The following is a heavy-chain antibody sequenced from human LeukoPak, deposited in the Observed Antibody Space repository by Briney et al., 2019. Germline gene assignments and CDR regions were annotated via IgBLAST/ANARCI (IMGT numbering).Heavy chain of an antibody. CDR3: ARDVFGPAATYCYGMDV. CDR1: GFTFSSYS. J-gene: IGHJ6*02. V-gene: IGHV3-21*01. Sequence: SGGSLRLSCAASGFTFSSYSMNWVRQAPGKGLEWVSSISSSSSYIYYADSVKGRFTISRDNAKNSLYLQMNSLRAEDTAVYYCARDVFGPAATYCYGMDVWGQGTTVTVSS. D-gene: IGHD2-2*01. CDR2: ISSSSSYI.